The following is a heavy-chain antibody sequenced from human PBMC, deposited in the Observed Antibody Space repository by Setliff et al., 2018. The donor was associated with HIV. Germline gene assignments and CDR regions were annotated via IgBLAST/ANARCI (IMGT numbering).Heavy chain of an antibody. CDR2: VSYEGSNT. V-gene: IGHV3-30*18. Sequence: SLRLSCAASGFTFTSHGMHWVRQAPGKGLEWVAVVSYEGSNTYYADSVKGRFTISRDNSKSTLYLQMNSLRAEDTAVYYCAKGLMAASTYDAFDFWGQGTMVTVS. CDR1: GFTFTSHG. J-gene: IGHJ3*01. CDR3: AKGLMAASTYDAFDF. D-gene: IGHD6-13*01.